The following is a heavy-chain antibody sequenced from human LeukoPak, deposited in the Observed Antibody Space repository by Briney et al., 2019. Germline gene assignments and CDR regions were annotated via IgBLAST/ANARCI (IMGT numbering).Heavy chain of an antibody. J-gene: IGHJ6*03. Sequence: SVKVSCKASGGTFSSYAISWVRQAPGQGLEWMGGITPIFGTANYAQKFQGRVTITADKSTSTAYMELSSLRSEDTAVYYCASCGSGSWYYYYMDVWGKGTTVTVSS. CDR2: ITPIFGTA. V-gene: IGHV1-69*06. CDR3: ASCGSGSWYYYYMDV. D-gene: IGHD3-10*01. CDR1: GGTFSSYA.